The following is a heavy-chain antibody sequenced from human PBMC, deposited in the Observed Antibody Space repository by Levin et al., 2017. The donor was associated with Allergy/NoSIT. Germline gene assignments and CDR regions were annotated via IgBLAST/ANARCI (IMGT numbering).Heavy chain of an antibody. Sequence: SSETLSLTCAVYGGSFSGYYWSWIRQPPGKGLEWIGEINHSGSTNYNPSLKSRVTISVDTSKNQFSLKLSSVTAADTAVYYCASPSSYYFDYWGQGTLVTVSS. CDR1: GGSFSGYY. CDR2: INHSGST. V-gene: IGHV4-34*01. J-gene: IGHJ4*02. CDR3: ASPSSYYFDY. D-gene: IGHD3-16*01.